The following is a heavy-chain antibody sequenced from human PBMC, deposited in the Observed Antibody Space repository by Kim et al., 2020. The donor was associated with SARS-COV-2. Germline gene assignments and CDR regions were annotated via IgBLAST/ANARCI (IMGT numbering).Heavy chain of an antibody. V-gene: IGHV4-59*01. CDR3: ARDRGGYYYDSGSTPLRYYYGMDV. CDR1: GGSISNYY. J-gene: IGHJ6*02. CDR2: IYYSGST. D-gene: IGHD3-10*01. Sequence: SETLSLTCTVSGGSISNYYWSWIRQPPGKGLEWLGYIYYSGSTSYNPSLKSRVTISVDTSKNQFSLKLNSVTAADTAVYYCARDRGGYYYDSGSTPLRYYYGMDVWGQGTTVTVSS.